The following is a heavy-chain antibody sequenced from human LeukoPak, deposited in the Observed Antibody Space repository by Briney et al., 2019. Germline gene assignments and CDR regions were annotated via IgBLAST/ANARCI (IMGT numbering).Heavy chain of an antibody. CDR1: GFTFSNAW. CDR3: ARLGLNYYDSSGYYAVDY. J-gene: IGHJ4*02. Sequence: PGGSLRLSCAASGFTFSNAWMSWVRQAPGKGLEWVSSISSSSSYIYYADSVKGRFTISRDNAKNSLYLQMNSLRAEDTAVYYCARLGLNYYDSSGYYAVDYWGQGTLVTVSS. CDR2: ISSSSSYI. V-gene: IGHV3-21*01. D-gene: IGHD3-22*01.